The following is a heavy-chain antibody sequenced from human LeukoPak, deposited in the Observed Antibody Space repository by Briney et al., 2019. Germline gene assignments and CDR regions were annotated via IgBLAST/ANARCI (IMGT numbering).Heavy chain of an antibody. Sequence: PGGSLRLSCAASGFTFSSYNMNWIRQPPGKGLEWIGSIYYSGSTYYNPSLKSRVTISVDTSKNQFSLKLSSVTAADTAVYYCARDLTGIVAVAGESHDAFDIWGQGTMVTVSS. CDR2: IYYSGST. V-gene: IGHV4-39*07. J-gene: IGHJ3*02. CDR1: GFTFSSYN. CDR3: ARDLTGIVAVAGESHDAFDI. D-gene: IGHD6-19*01.